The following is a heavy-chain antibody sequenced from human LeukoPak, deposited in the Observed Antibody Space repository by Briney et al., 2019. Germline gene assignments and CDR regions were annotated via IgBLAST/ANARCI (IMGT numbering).Heavy chain of an antibody. CDR3: AKATGYSSGWFGYYGMDV. Sequence: SGGSLRLSCAASGFTFDDYAMHWVRQAPGKGLEWVSGISWNSGSIGYADSVKGRFTISRDNAKNSLYLQMNSLRAEDTALHYCAKATGYSSGWFGYYGMDVWGQGTTVTVSS. CDR1: GFTFDDYA. J-gene: IGHJ6*02. D-gene: IGHD6-19*01. V-gene: IGHV3-9*01. CDR2: ISWNSGSI.